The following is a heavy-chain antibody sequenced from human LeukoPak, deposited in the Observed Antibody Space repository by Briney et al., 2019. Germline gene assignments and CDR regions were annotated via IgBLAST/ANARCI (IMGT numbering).Heavy chain of an antibody. CDR2: IIPIFGTA. D-gene: IGHD3-16*01. Sequence: ASVKVSCKASGGTFISYAISWVRQAPGQGLEWMGGIIPIFGTANYAQKFQGRVTITADESTNTAYMELSSLRSEDTAVYYCARVKPYDYVRGIYNYYMDVWGKGTTVTVSS. V-gene: IGHV1-69*01. CDR1: GGTFISYA. CDR3: ARVKPYDYVRGIYNYYMDV. J-gene: IGHJ6*03.